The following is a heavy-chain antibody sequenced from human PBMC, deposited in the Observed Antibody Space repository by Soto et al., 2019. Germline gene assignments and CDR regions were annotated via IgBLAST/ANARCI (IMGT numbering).Heavy chain of an antibody. D-gene: IGHD5-18*01. CDR3: ASGFVDTAMASYYYYGMDV. J-gene: IGHJ6*02. Sequence: GGSLRLSCAASGFTFSSHSMNWVRQAPGKGLEWVSYISSSSSTIHYADSVKGRFTISRDNAKNSLYLRMNSLRAEDTAVYFCASGFVDTAMASYYYYGMDVWGQGTTVTVSS. V-gene: IGHV3-48*01. CDR1: GFTFSSHS. CDR2: ISSSSSTI.